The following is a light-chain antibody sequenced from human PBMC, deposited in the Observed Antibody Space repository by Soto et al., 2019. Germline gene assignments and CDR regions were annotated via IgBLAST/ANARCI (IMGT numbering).Light chain of an antibody. CDR1: QSVSSSY. Sequence: IVLTQSPGTLSLSPGERTTLSCRASQSVSSSYLAWYQQKPGQAPRILIYGASTRATGIPNRFSGSGSGTDFTLTISRLEPEDFALYYCQQYGSSPPLTFGGGTKVEIK. CDR2: GAS. J-gene: IGKJ4*01. CDR3: QQYGSSPPLT. V-gene: IGKV3-20*01.